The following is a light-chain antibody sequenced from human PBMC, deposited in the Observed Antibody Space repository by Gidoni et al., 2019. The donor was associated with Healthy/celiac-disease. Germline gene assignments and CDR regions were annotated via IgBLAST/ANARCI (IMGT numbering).Light chain of an antibody. CDR3: QAWDSSTVV. Sequence: SYELTQPHSVSVSPGQTASIPCSGDKLGDKYACWYQQQPGQSPVLVIYQDSKRPSGIPERFSGSNSGNTATLTISGTQAMDEADYYCQAWDSSTVVFGGGTKLTVL. CDR1: KLGDKY. J-gene: IGLJ2*01. V-gene: IGLV3-1*01. CDR2: QDS.